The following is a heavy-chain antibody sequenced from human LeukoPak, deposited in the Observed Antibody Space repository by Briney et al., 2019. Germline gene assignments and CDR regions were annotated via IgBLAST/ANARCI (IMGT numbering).Heavy chain of an antibody. V-gene: IGHV3-23*01. D-gene: IGHD6-13*01. Sequence: PGGSLRLSCAASGFTFSRYAMSWVRQAPGKGLEWVSAISGSGGSTYYADSVKGRFTISRDNSKNTLYLQMNSLRAEDTAVYYCAHPTEYSSSWYGNWFDPWGQGTLVTVSS. CDR1: GFTFSRYA. CDR2: ISGSGGST. CDR3: AHPTEYSSSWYGNWFDP. J-gene: IGHJ5*02.